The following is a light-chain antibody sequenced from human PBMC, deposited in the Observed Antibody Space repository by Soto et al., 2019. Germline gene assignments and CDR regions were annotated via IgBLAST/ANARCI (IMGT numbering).Light chain of an antibody. J-gene: IGKJ4*01. CDR1: QDISTY. Sequence: DIQMTQAPSSRSASVGDRVTITCRARQDISTYLAWYQQKPGKVPKLLISAAYTLQSGVPPRFSGSGSGTDFTLTISSLQPEDVATYYCQKYDNAPLTFGGGTKVEIK. CDR3: QKYDNAPLT. CDR2: AAY. V-gene: IGKV1-27*01.